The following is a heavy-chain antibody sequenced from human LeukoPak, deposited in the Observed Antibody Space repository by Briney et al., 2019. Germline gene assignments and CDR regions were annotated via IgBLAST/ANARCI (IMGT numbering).Heavy chain of an antibody. D-gene: IGHD2-8*02. CDR2: IYSGGAT. CDR3: ASGGKYCTGGACYGD. V-gene: IGHV3-53*01. J-gene: IGHJ4*02. Sequence: GGSLRLSCAASGFIVSDDYISWVRQTPGEGLEWVSVIYSGGATFYADSVKGRFTISRDNSKNTVHLQMNSLRVEDTAVYYCASGGKYCTGGACYGDWGQGTLVTVSS. CDR1: GFIVSDDY.